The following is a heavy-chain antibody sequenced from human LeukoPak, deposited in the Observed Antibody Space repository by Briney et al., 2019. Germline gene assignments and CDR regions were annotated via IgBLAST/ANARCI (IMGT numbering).Heavy chain of an antibody. J-gene: IGHJ6*02. CDR1: GGSISSGDYY. D-gene: IGHD1-26*01. CDR3: AGDCSGSHYYYYGMDV. Sequence: SQTLSLTCTVSGGSISSGDYYWSWIRQPPGKGLEWIGYIYYSGSTYYNPSLKSRVTISVDTSKNQFSLKLSSVTAADTAVYYCAGDCSGSHYYYYGMDVWGQGTTVTVSS. V-gene: IGHV4-30-4*01. CDR2: IYYSGST.